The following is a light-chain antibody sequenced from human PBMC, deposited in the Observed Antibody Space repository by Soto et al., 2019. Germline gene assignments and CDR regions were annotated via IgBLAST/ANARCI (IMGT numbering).Light chain of an antibody. CDR2: EVS. CDR3: SSYTSSSTSLYV. V-gene: IGLV2-18*02. Sequence: QSALTQPPSVSGSPGQSVTISCTGTSSDVGSYNRVSWYQQPPGTAPKLMIYEVSNRPSGVPDRFSGSKSGNTASLTISGLQAEDEADYYCSSYTSSSTSLYVFGTGTKV. J-gene: IGLJ1*01. CDR1: SSDVGSYNR.